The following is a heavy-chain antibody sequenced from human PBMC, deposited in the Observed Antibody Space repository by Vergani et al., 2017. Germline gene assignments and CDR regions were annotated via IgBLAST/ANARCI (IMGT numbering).Heavy chain of an antibody. D-gene: IGHD2-2*01. CDR1: GYTFTSYG. CDR2: ISAYNGNT. V-gene: IGHV1-18*04. Sequence: VQLVQSGAEVKKPGASVKVSCKASGYTFTSYGISWVRQAPGQGLEWMGWISAYNGNTNYAQKLQGRVTMTTDTSTSTAYMELRSLRSDDTAVYYCARDPDIVVVPAAPYYYYYYGMDVWGQGTTVTVSS. J-gene: IGHJ6*02. CDR3: ARDPDIVVVPAAPYYYYYYGMDV.